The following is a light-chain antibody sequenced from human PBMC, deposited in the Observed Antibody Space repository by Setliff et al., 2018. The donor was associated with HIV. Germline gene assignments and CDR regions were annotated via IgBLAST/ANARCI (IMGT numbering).Light chain of an antibody. CDR1: IYNIGSHT. CDR3: AAWDVSLKVYV. J-gene: IGLJ1*01. V-gene: IGLV1-44*01. Sequence: QSALTQPPSVSGTPGQRVTISCSGGIYNIGSHTVHWYQQLPGVAPKLLLYSDNRRYTGVPDRFSGSKDDTSASLAINGLQSEDEAEYYCAAWDVSLKVYVFGSGTKGTVL. CDR2: SDN.